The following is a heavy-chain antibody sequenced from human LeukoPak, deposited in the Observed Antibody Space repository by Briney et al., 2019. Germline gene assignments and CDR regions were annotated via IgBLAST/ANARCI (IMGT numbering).Heavy chain of an antibody. CDR3: ARVETVMFWFDP. CDR2: IYYSGST. J-gene: IGHJ5*02. Sequence: SETLSLTCTVSGVSISSGDYYWSWIRQPPGKGLEWIGYIYYSGSTYYNPSLKSRVTISVDTSKNQFSLKLSSVTAADTAVYYCARVETVMFWFDPWGQGTLVTVSS. CDR1: GVSISSGDYY. D-gene: IGHD4-11*01. V-gene: IGHV4-30-4*08.